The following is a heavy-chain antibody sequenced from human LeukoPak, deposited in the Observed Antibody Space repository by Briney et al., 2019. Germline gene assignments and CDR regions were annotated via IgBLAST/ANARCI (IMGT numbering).Heavy chain of an antibody. CDR3: ARSALVLAAMRWGDYFDY. Sequence: VGSLRLSCAASGFTFSDYYMSWIRQAPGKGLEWVSYISSSGSTIYYADSVKGGFTISRNNAKNSLYLQMNSMRAEDTAVYYCARSALVLAAMRWGDYFDYWGQGTLVTVSS. J-gene: IGHJ4*02. V-gene: IGHV3-11*01. CDR2: ISSSGSTI. D-gene: IGHD2-2*01. CDR1: GFTFSDYY.